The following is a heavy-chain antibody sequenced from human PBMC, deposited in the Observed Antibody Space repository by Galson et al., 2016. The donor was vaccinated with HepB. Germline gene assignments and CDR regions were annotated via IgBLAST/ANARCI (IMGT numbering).Heavy chain of an antibody. J-gene: IGHJ3*02. CDR3: ARGVELDTIDAFDI. V-gene: IGHV4-39*07. Sequence: SETLSLTCTVSGGSVSSGTYYWGWIRQPPGKGLEWIGSIYYSGSTYYNPSLSSRVTISLGTSNNQFSLRLTSVTAADTAVYYCARGVELDTIDAFDIWGQGTMVTVSS. CDR1: GGSVSSGTYY. D-gene: IGHD3/OR15-3a*01. CDR2: IYYSGST.